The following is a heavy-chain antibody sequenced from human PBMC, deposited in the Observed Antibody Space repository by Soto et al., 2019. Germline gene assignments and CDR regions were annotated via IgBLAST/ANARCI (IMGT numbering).Heavy chain of an antibody. CDR2: ISPYNGDT. J-gene: IGHJ5*02. CDR1: GYTFTSYG. Sequence: QVQLVQSGADVKKPGASVKVSCKASGYTFTSYGISWVRQAHGQGLEWVGWISPYNGDTNYAQKLQGRVTMTTDTFTSTAYMELRSLISDDTAVYYCARATQLSNRGVRGLFDPWGQGTLVTVSS. CDR3: ARATQLSNRGVRGLFDP. V-gene: IGHV1-18*01. D-gene: IGHD2-2*01.